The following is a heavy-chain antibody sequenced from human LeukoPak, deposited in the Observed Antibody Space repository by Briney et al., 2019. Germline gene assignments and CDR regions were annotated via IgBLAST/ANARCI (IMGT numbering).Heavy chain of an antibody. CDR1: GGSISSYY. V-gene: IGHV4-59*05. Sequence: SETLSLTCTVSGGSISSYYWSWIRQPPGKGLEWIGSIYYSGSTYYNPSLKSRVTISVDTSKNQFSLKLSSVTAADTAVYYCARLAHVDTAMTVFDYWGQGTLVTVSS. D-gene: IGHD5-18*01. CDR2: IYYSGST. J-gene: IGHJ4*02. CDR3: ARLAHVDTAMTVFDY.